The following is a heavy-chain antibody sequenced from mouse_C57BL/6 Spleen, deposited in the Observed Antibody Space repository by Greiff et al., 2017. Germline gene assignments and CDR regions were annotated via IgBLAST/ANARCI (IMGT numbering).Heavy chain of an antibody. J-gene: IGHJ4*01. D-gene: IGHD2-10*02. CDR3: ARSGQYGNYGDYAMDY. CDR2: INPSTGGT. CDR1: GYSFTGYY. Sequence: EVQLQQSGPELVKPGASVKISCKASGYSFTGYYMNWVKQSPEKSLEWIGEINPSTGGTTYNKKFKAKATLTVDKSSSTAYMQLKSLTSEDSAVYYCARSGQYGNYGDYAMDYWGQGTSVTVSS. V-gene: IGHV1-42*01.